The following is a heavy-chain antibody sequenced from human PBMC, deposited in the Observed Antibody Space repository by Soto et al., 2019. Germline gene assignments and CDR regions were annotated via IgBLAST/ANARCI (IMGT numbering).Heavy chain of an antibody. CDR2: AYRNGSS. V-gene: IGHV4-4*02. CDR3: ARDAALRGEAGRFDY. J-gene: IGHJ4*02. Sequence: NPSETLSLTCAVSGDSVSNDVWWCLLRQPPGKLLEWSGEAYRNGSSDSNPSLKGRVTILADSPQNKFSLLLTTVTAADTAIYYCARDAALRGEAGRFDYWGQGILVTVSS. CDR1: GDSVSNDVW. D-gene: IGHD1-26*01.